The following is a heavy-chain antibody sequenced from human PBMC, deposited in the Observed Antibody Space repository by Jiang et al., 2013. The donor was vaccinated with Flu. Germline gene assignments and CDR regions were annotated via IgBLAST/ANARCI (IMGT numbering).Heavy chain of an antibody. J-gene: IGHJ3*02. V-gene: IGHV3-7*01. Sequence: VQLLESGGGLVQPGGSLRLSCAASGFTFSNYWMSWVRQAPGKGLEWVANINQRGREIYYVDSVKGRFTISRDNARNSLYLQVSSLRAEDTAVYYCARGPYCSGVSCYSTNAFDIWGQGTMVTVSS. CDR3: ARGPYCSGVSCYSTNAFDI. CDR2: INQRGREI. D-gene: IGHD2-15*01. CDR1: GFTFSNYW.